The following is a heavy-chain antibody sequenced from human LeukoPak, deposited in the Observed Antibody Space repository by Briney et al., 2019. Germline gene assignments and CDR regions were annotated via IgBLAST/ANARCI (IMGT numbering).Heavy chain of an antibody. D-gene: IGHD6-19*01. V-gene: IGHV3-13*01. CDR1: GFTFSRYD. J-gene: IGHJ4*02. CDR3: ARSVPGGSGWMGSIEY. Sequence: GGSLRLSCAASGFTFSRYDMHWVRQSTGKGLEWVSGIGTAGDTFYLGSVKGRFTISRENAKNSLYLQMNSLRVGDTAVYYCARSVPGGSGWMGSIEYWGQGTLVTVPS. CDR2: IGTAGDT.